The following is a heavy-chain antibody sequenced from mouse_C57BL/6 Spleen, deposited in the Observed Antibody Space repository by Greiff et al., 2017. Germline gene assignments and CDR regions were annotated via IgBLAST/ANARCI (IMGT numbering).Heavy chain of an antibody. Sequence: LVESGPELVKPGASVKLSCKASGYTFTSYDINWVKQRPGQGLEWIGWIYPRGGSTKYNEKFKGKATLTVDTSSSTAYMELHSLTSEDSAVYFCARSITTVVPKYYFDYWGQGTTLTVSS. CDR2: IYPRGGST. V-gene: IGHV1-85*01. CDR3: ARSITTVVPKYYFDY. D-gene: IGHD1-1*01. J-gene: IGHJ2*01. CDR1: GYTFTSYD.